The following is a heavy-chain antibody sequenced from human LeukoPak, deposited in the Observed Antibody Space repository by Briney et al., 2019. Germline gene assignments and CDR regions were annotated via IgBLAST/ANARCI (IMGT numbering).Heavy chain of an antibody. V-gene: IGHV1-18*04. CDR1: GYTFTGYY. Sequence: GASVKVSCKASGYTFTGYYIHWVRQAPGQGLEWMGWISAYNGNTNYAQKLQGRVTMTTDTSTSTAYMELRSLRSDDTAVYYCARAGKYNWFDPWGQGTLVTVSS. D-gene: IGHD1-26*01. CDR2: ISAYNGNT. J-gene: IGHJ5*02. CDR3: ARAGKYNWFDP.